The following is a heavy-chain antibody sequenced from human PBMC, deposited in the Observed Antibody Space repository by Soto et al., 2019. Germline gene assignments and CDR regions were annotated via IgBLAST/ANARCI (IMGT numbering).Heavy chain of an antibody. CDR2: IKQDGSEK. D-gene: IGHD3-3*01. CDR3: ARGGEWSGYLTIDY. Sequence: GGSLRLSCAASGFTFSSYWMSWVRQAPGKGLEWVANIKQDGSEKYYVDSVKGRFTISRDNAKNSLYLQMNSLRAEDTAVYYCARGGEWSGYLTIDYWGQGTLVTVSS. CDR1: GFTFSSYW. J-gene: IGHJ4*02. V-gene: IGHV3-7*05.